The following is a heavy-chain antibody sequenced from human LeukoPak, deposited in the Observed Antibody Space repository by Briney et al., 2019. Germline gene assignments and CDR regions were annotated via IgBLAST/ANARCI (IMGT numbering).Heavy chain of an antibody. V-gene: IGHV4-59*11. CDR3: AISYDSSGYLDY. D-gene: IGHD3-22*01. CDR2: IYYSGST. CDR1: GGAISSHY. Sequence: SETLSLTCTVSGGAISSHYWSWIRQPPGKGLEWIGYIYYSGSTNYNPSLKSRVTISVDTSKNQFSLKLSSVTAADTAVYYCAISYDSSGYLDYWGQGTLVTVSS. J-gene: IGHJ4*02.